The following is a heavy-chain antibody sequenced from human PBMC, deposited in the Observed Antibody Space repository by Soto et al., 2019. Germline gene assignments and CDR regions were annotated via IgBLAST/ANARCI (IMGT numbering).Heavy chain of an antibody. CDR1: GYSFTSYW. J-gene: IGHJ4*02. Sequence: GESLKISCKGSGYSFTSYWIGWVRQMPGKGLGWMGIIYPGDSDTRYSPSFEGQVTISXXXXXXAXHXQXXXLEGSDTAMYYCARGPHYFDDWGQGTLVTVSP. CDR3: ARGPHYFDD. V-gene: IGHV5-51*01. CDR2: IYPGDSDT.